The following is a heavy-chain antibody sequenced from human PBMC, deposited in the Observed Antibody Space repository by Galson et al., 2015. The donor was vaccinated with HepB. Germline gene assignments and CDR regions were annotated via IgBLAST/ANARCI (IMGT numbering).Heavy chain of an antibody. Sequence: SLRLSCAASGFRFSNFAMSWVRQAPGKGLEWVSTFSPTRGSTFYADSVKGRFTISRDNSKNTLYLQMNSLRAKDTAVYYCATDGYGKSQAHYFDYWGQGSLGTV. CDR3: ATDGYGKSQAHYFDY. J-gene: IGHJ4*02. CDR1: GFRFSNFA. V-gene: IGHV3-23*01. D-gene: IGHD6-13*01. CDR2: FSPTRGST.